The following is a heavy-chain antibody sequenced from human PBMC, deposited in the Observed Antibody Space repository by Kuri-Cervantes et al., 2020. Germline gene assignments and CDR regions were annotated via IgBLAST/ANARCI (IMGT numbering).Heavy chain of an antibody. J-gene: IGHJ4*02. Sequence: SETLSLTCAVYGGSFSGYYWSWIRQPPGKGLEWIGEINHSGSTTLKSRVTISVDTSKNQFSLNLSSVTAADTAVYYCARPIYYGSGSYAFWSQGTLVTVSS. CDR3: ARPIYYGSGSYAF. D-gene: IGHD3-10*01. CDR2: INHSGST. CDR1: GGSFSGYY. V-gene: IGHV4-34*01.